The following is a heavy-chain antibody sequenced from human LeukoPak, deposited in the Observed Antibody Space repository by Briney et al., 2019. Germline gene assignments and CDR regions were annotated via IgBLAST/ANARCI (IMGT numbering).Heavy chain of an antibody. V-gene: IGHV1-69*04. D-gene: IGHD1-7*01. CDR2: IIPILGIA. CDR3: ARAAKVGITFLWLDS. J-gene: IGHJ5*01. Sequence: SVKVSCKASGGTFSSYAISWVRQAPGQGLEWMGRIIPILGIANYAQKFQGRVTITADKSTSTAYMELSSLRSEDTAVYYCARAAKVGITFLWLDSWGQGTLVTVSS. CDR1: GGTFSSYA.